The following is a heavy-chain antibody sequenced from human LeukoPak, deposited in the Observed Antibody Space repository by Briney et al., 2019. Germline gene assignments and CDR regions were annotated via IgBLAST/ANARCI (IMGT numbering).Heavy chain of an antibody. Sequence: ASVKVSCKASGYTFTSYGISWVRQAPGQGLEWMGWISAYNGNTNYAQKLQGRVTMTTDTSTSTAYMELRSLRSDDTAVYYCARDFSPMSAALGPDCWGQGTLVTVSS. CDR3: ARDFSPMSAALGPDC. CDR2: ISAYNGNT. J-gene: IGHJ4*02. D-gene: IGHD6-13*01. V-gene: IGHV1-18*01. CDR1: GYTFTSYG.